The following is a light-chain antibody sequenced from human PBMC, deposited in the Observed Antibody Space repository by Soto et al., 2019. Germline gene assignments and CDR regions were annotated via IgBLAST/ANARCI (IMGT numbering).Light chain of an antibody. CDR3: QQYNSYWT. J-gene: IGKJ1*01. CDR1: QSISSW. Sequence: DIQMTQSRYTLSESVGDRVTITCRASQSISSWLAWYQQNPGKAPKLLIYKASSLESGVPSRFSGSGSGTEFTLTISSLQPDDFATYYCQQYNSYWTFGQGTKVDIK. V-gene: IGKV1-5*03. CDR2: KAS.